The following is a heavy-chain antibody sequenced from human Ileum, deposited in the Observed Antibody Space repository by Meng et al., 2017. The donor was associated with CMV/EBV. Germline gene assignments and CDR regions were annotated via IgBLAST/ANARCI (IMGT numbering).Heavy chain of an antibody. CDR1: GFTCRSHW. V-gene: IGHV3-74*01. CDR3: SRGPASSGYFPGDY. D-gene: IGHD6-19*01. CDR2: INSDESST. Sequence: ASGFTCRSHWMHWVRQAPGKGLVWVSRINSDESSTSFADSVKGRFTISRDNAKNTLYLHMNSLRAEDTAVYYCSRGPASSGYFPGDYWGQGTLVTVSS. J-gene: IGHJ4*02.